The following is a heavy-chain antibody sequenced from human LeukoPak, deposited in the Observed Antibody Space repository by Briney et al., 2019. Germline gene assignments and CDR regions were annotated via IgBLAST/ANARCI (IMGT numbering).Heavy chain of an antibody. CDR3: ARNLWFGESSDAFDM. CDR1: GGTFSSYA. J-gene: IGHJ3*02. CDR2: IIPIFGAP. V-gene: IGHV1-69*13. Sequence: SVKVSCKASGGTFSSYAISWVRQAPGQGLEWMGGIIPIFGAPNYAQKFQGRVTMTADESTSTAYMELSSLRSEDTAVYYCARNLWFGESSDAFDMWGQGTMVTVSS. D-gene: IGHD3-10*01.